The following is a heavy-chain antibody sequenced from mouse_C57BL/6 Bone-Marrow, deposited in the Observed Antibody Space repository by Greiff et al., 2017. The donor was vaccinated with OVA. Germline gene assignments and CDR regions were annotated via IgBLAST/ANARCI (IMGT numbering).Heavy chain of an antibody. CDR1: GFSLSTSGMG. CDR3: ARRDYGNYGYFDV. J-gene: IGHJ1*03. V-gene: IGHV8-12*01. D-gene: IGHD2-1*01. CDR2: IYWDDDK. Sequence: QVTLKECGPGILQSSQTLSLTCSFSGFSLSTSGMGVSWIRQPSGKGLEWLAHIYWDDDKRYNPSLKSRLTISKDTSRNQVFLKITSVDTADTATYYCARRDYGNYGYFDVWGTGTTVTVSS.